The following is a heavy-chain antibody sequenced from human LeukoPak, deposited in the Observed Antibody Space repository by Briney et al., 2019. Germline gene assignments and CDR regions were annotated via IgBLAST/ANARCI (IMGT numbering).Heavy chain of an antibody. V-gene: IGHV3-23*01. J-gene: IGHJ4*02. Sequence: GGSLRLSCAASGFTFSNYAMSWVRQAPGKGLEWVSAISGSGDSTYYADSVKGRFTISRDNSKNTLYLQMNSLRAEDTAVYYCAKSRGVAGFDYWGQGTLVTVSS. CDR1: GFTFSNYA. CDR3: AKSRGVAGFDY. D-gene: IGHD6-19*01. CDR2: ISGSGDST.